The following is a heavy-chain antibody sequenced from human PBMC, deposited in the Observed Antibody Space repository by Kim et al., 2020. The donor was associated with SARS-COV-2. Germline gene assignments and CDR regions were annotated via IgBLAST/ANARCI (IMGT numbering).Heavy chain of an antibody. CDR1: GFTFSSYA. Sequence: GGSLRLSCAASGFTFSSYAMSWVRQAPGKGLEWVSAISGSGGSTYYADSVKGRFTISRGNSKNTLYLQMNSLRAEDTAVYYCAKLSHDYGDYFDYWGQGTLVTVSS. J-gene: IGHJ4*02. CDR3: AKLSHDYGDYFDY. V-gene: IGHV3-23*01. CDR2: ISGSGGST. D-gene: IGHD4-17*01.